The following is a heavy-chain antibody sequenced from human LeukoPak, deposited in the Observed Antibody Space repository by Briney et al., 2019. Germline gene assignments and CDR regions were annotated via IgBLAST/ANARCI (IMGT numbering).Heavy chain of an antibody. J-gene: IGHJ4*02. CDR3: ARDRNPYCSGGTCHSLGY. D-gene: IGHD2-15*01. Sequence: GGSLRLSCAASGFTFSSYSMNCVRQAPGKGLEWVSSISSSSTYIYYADSVKGRFTISRDNAKNSLYLQMNSLRAEDTAVYYCARDRNPYCSGGTCHSLGYWGQGTLVTVSS. V-gene: IGHV3-21*01. CDR1: GFTFSSYS. CDR2: ISSSSTYI.